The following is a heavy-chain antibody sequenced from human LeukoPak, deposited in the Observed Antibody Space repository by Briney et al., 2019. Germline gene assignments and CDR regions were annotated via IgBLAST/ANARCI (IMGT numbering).Heavy chain of an antibody. Sequence: GGSLRLSCAASGFTFSSYAMSWVRQAPGKGREWVSAISGSGGSTYYADSVKGRFTISRDNSKNTLYLQMNSLRAEDTAVYYCAKIPRAQDYFQHWGQGTLVTVSS. V-gene: IGHV3-23*01. CDR3: AKIPRAQDYFQH. J-gene: IGHJ1*01. D-gene: IGHD2-2*02. CDR1: GFTFSSYA. CDR2: ISGSGGST.